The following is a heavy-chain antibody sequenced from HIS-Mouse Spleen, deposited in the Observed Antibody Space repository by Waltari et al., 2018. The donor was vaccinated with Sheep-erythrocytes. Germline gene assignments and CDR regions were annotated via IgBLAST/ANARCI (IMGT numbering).Heavy chain of an antibody. D-gene: IGHD1-26*01. J-gene: IGHJ4*02. V-gene: IGHV1-69*04. Sequence: QVQLVQSGAEVKKPGSSVKVSCKASGGTFSSYAISWVRQAPGQGLEWMGRISTILGIANYAQKFQGRVTITADKSTSTAYMELSSLRSEDTAVYYCAQTGATTPHFDYWGQGTLVTVSS. CDR2: ISTILGIA. CDR3: AQTGATTPHFDY. CDR1: GGTFSSYA.